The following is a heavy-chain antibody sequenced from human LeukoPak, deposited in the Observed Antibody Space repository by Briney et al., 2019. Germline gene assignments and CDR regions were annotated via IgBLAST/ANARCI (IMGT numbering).Heavy chain of an antibody. J-gene: IGHJ4*02. CDR1: GFTFNTYA. V-gene: IGHV3-23*01. CDR3: ARSTFDWLSRPHFDY. Sequence: GGSLRLSCAASGFTFNTYAMNWVRQAPGKGLEWVSSISGSAASTYYPDSVRGRFTISRDNSKNTLYLQMNSLRVEDTAVYYCARSTFDWLSRPHFDYWGQGTLVTVSS. CDR2: ISGSAAST. D-gene: IGHD3-9*01.